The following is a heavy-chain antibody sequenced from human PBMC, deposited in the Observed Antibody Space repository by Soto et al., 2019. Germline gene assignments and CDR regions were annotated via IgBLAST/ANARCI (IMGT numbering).Heavy chain of an antibody. CDR1: GFTFSSYG. CDR3: ARDWDGSSGWHLLDY. CDR2: IWYDGSNK. Sequence: GGSLRLSCAASGFTFSSYGMHRVRQAPGKGLEWVAVIWYDGSNKYYADSVKGRFTISRDNSKNTLYLQMNSLRAEDTAVYYCARDWDGSSGWHLLDYWGQGTLVTVSS. D-gene: IGHD6-19*01. J-gene: IGHJ4*02. V-gene: IGHV3-33*01.